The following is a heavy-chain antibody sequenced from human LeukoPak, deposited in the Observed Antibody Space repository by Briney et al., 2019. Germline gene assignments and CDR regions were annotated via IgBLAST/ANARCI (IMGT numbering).Heavy chain of an antibody. CDR2: IYDSGSA. CDR3: ARQGAYYYHPFDS. Sequence: PSETLSLTCTVSGGSISSSSYYWGWIRQPPGRGLEWIGTIYDSGSAYYNPSLKSRVTISVDTSKNQISLRLSSVTAADTAVYYCARQGAYYYHPFDSWGQGTLVTVSS. CDR1: GGSISSSSYY. J-gene: IGHJ4*02. V-gene: IGHV4-39*01. D-gene: IGHD3-22*01.